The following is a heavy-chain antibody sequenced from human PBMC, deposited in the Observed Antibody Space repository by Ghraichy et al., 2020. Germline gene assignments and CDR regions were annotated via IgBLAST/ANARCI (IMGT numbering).Heavy chain of an antibody. CDR1: GGSISSYY. CDR2: IYYSGST. D-gene: IGHD5-12*01. CDR3: ARVPSGYDRYFDY. V-gene: IGHV4-59*01. Sequence: SETLSLTCTVSGGSISSYYWSWIRQPPGKGLEWIGYIYYSGSTNYNPSLKSRVTISVDTSKNQFSLKLSSVTAADTAVYYCARVPSGYDRYFDYWGQGTLVTVSS. J-gene: IGHJ4*02.